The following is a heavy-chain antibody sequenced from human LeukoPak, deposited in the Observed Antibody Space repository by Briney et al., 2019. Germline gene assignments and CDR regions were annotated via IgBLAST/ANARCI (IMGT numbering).Heavy chain of an antibody. D-gene: IGHD3-9*01. Sequence: GGSLRLSCAASGFTFSSYEMNWVRQAPGKGLEWVSYISSSGSTIYYADSVKGRFTISRDNAKNSLYLQMNSLRAEDTAVYYCAREHYDILTGRLDYWGQGTLVTVSS. J-gene: IGHJ4*02. CDR1: GFTFSSYE. CDR2: ISSSGSTI. CDR3: AREHYDILTGRLDY. V-gene: IGHV3-48*03.